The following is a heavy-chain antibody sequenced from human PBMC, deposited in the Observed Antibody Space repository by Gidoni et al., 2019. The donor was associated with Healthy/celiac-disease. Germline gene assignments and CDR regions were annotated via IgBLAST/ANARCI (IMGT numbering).Heavy chain of an antibody. Sequence: EVPLVQSGAAVTKPGESLQISCQGSGYSFTSYWIGWVRQMPGKGLDWMGIIYPGDYDTRYSPSVQGQVTIAADKSISTAYLQWSSLKASDTAMYYCARPSCSGGSCYFDYWGQGTLVTVSS. D-gene: IGHD2-15*01. V-gene: IGHV5-51*01. CDR2: IYPGDYDT. J-gene: IGHJ4*02. CDR3: ARPSCSGGSCYFDY. CDR1: GYSFTSYW.